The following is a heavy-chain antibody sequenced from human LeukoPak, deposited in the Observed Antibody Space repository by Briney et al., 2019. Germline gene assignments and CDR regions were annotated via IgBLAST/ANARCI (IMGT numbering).Heavy chain of an antibody. V-gene: IGHV3-23*01. CDR3: AKNAGTRGHYYESSGYYFDY. CDR1: GFTFSSYA. Sequence: GGSLRLSCAPSGFTFSSYATSWVPQAPGKGLEWVLAISASGGSTYYADSVKGRLTISRDNSKNTLYLQMNSLRAEDTAVYYCAKNAGTRGHYYESSGYYFDYWGLGTLVTVSS. D-gene: IGHD3-22*01. CDR2: ISASGGST. J-gene: IGHJ4*02.